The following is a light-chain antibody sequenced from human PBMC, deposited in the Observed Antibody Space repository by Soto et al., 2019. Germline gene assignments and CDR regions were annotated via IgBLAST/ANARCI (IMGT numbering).Light chain of an antibody. Sequence: DFQMTQSPSTLSASVGDRVTITCRASQSINNWLAWYQQQSGNAPKLLIYKASSLESGVPSRFSGSGSGTEFTLTISSLQPDDSATYYCQQYYGAWTFGQGTKVEVK. V-gene: IGKV1-5*03. CDR3: QQYYGAWT. J-gene: IGKJ1*01. CDR1: QSINNW. CDR2: KAS.